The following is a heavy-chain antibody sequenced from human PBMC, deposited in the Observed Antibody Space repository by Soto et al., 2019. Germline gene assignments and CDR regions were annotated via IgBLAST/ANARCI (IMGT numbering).Heavy chain of an antibody. CDR2: IKSKTDGGTT. V-gene: IGHV3-15*01. Sequence: GGSLRLSCAASGFTFSSAWMNWVRQAPGKGLEWVGRIKSKTDGGTTDYAAPVKGRFTISRDDSKNTLYLQMNSLKTEDTAVYYCTKLTTILVHLDYWGQGTLVTVSS. J-gene: IGHJ4*02. CDR3: TKLTTILVHLDY. CDR1: GFTFSSAW. D-gene: IGHD3-22*01.